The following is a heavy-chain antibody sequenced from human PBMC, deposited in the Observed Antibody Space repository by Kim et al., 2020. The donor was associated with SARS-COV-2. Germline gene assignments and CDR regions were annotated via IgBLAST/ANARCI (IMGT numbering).Heavy chain of an antibody. CDR2: ISSSSSYI. CDR3: ASMVVVAATTLPRYFDL. J-gene: IGHJ2*01. CDR1: GFTFSSYS. Sequence: GGSLRLSCAASGFTFSSYSMNWVRQAPGKGLEWVSSISSSSSYIYYADSVKGRFTISRDNAKNSLYLQMNSLRAEDTAVYYCASMVVVAATTLPRYFDLWGRGTLVTVSS. V-gene: IGHV3-21*04. D-gene: IGHD2-15*01.